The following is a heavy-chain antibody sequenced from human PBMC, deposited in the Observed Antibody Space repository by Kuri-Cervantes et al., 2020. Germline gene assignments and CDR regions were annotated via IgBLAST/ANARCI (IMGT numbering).Heavy chain of an antibody. D-gene: IGHD3-10*01. V-gene: IGHV4-31*03. Sequence: SETLSLTCTVSGGSIGSGGYFWSWIRQHPGKGLEWIGYIYDSGTTYYNPSLKSRVTISVDMSKNQFSLKLSSVTAADTAVYYCARGCYYGSGSYPEYYYYYGMDVWGQGTTVTVSS. CDR3: ARGCYYGSGSYPEYYYYYGMDV. J-gene: IGHJ6*02. CDR1: GGSIGSGGYF. CDR2: IYDSGTT.